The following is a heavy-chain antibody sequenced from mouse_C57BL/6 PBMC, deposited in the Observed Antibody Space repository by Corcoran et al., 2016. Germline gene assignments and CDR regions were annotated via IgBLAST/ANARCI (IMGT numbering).Heavy chain of an antibody. Sequence: QVQLKQSGAELVKTGDSVKISCKASGYTFTEYYINWVKQRPGQGLEWIGKIGHGSGSTYYNEKFKGKATLNADKSSSTAYMHISSLTSEDFAVYLCARSDEGYYGGFAYWGEGTLVTVSA. V-gene: IGHV1-77*01. CDR2: IGHGSGST. CDR3: ARSDEGYYGGFAY. D-gene: IGHD1-1*01. J-gene: IGHJ3*01. CDR1: GYTFTEYY.